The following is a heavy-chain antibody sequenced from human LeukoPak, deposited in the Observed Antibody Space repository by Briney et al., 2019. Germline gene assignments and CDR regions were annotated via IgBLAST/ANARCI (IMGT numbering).Heavy chain of an antibody. CDR1: GFTFSSYG. CDR3: AKGKLDYDSSGPLAFDY. V-gene: IGHV3-30*02. D-gene: IGHD3-22*01. CDR2: IRYDGSNK. J-gene: IGHJ4*02. Sequence: GGSLRLSCAASGFTFSSYGMHWVRQAPGKGLEWVAFIRYDGSNKYYADSVKGRFTISRDNSKNTLYLQMNSLRAEYTAVYYCAKGKLDYDSSGPLAFDYWGQGTLVTVSS.